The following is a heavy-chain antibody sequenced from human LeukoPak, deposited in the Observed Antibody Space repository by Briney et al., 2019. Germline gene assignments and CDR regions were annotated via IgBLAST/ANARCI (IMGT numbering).Heavy chain of an antibody. CDR3: ATYYVGVGRRGH. V-gene: IGHV4-61*03. CDR1: GGSVSSDIYH. Sequence: PSETLSLTCIVSGGSVSSDIYHWSWIRQAPGKGLEWIGHNGNANYNPSLQSRVTISIDTSKNHFTLSLNSVTAADTAVYYCATYYVGVGRRGHWGPGTLVTVSS. D-gene: IGHD2-21*01. CDR2: HNGNA. J-gene: IGHJ4*02.